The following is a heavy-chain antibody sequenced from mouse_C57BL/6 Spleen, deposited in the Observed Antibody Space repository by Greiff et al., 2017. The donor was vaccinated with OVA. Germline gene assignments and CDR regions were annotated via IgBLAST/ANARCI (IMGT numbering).Heavy chain of an antibody. V-gene: IGHV5-4*03. Sequence: EVNVVESGGGLVKPGGSLKLSCAASGFTFSSYAMSWVRQTPEKRLEWVATISDGGSYTYYPDNVKGRFTISRDNAKNNLYLQMSHLKSEDTAMYYCARVFWTTVVFDYWGQGTTLTVSS. CDR3: ARVFWTTVVFDY. CDR1: GFTFSSYA. CDR2: ISDGGSYT. J-gene: IGHJ2*01. D-gene: IGHD1-1*01.